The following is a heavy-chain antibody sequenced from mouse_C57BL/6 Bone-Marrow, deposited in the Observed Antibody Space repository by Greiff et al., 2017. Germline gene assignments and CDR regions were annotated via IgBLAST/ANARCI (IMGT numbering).Heavy chain of an antibody. Sequence: QVQLKESGAELVRPGTSVKVSCKASGYAFTNYLIEWVKQRPGQGLEWIGVINPGSGGTNYNEKFKGKATLTADKSSSTAYKQLSSLTSEDSAVYFCARRQHFDYWGQGTTLTVSS. CDR1: GYAFTNYL. CDR2: INPGSGGT. V-gene: IGHV1-54*01. D-gene: IGHD3-2*01. CDR3: ARRQHFDY. J-gene: IGHJ2*01.